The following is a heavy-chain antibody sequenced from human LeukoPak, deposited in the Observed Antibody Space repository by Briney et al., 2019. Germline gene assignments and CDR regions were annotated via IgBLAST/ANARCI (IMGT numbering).Heavy chain of an antibody. D-gene: IGHD6-13*01. J-gene: IGHJ4*02. CDR2: INPNSGGT. V-gene: IGHV1-2*02. Sequence: ASVKVSCTASGYTFTGYYMHWVRQAPGQGLEWMGWINPNSGGTNYAQKFQGRVTMTRDTSISTAYMELSRLRSDDTAVYYCARDFGSTVNFDYWGQGTLVTVSS. CDR1: GYTFTGYY. CDR3: ARDFGSTVNFDY.